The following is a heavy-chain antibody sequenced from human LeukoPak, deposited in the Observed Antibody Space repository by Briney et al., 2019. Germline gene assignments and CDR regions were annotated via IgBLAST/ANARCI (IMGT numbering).Heavy chain of an antibody. CDR3: ATGGRSGSYYFDY. D-gene: IGHD1-26*01. J-gene: IGHJ4*02. CDR2: IYSGGST. V-gene: IGHV3-53*01. Sequence: PGGSLRLSCAASGFTFSNAWMSWVRQAPGKGLEWVSLIYSGGSTYYADSVKGRFTISRDNSKNTLYLQMNSLRAEDTAVYYCATGGRSGSYYFDYWGQGTLVTVSS. CDR1: GFTFSNAW.